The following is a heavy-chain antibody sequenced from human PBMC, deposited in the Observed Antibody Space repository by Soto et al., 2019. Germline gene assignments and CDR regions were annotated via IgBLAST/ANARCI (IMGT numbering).Heavy chain of an antibody. CDR1: GFTFSSYA. D-gene: IGHD2-15*01. CDR2: ISGSDGST. CDR3: AKGALHRIVVVVAATTGDFDC. Sequence: EVQLLESGGGLVQPGGSLRLSCAASGFTFSSYAMSWVRHAPGKGLWWVSGISGSDGSTYYADSVTGRFTISRDISKTTLYLQVNGLSAEDTAVNFCAKGALHRIVVVVAATTGDFDCWGQGTLVTVSS. J-gene: IGHJ4*02. V-gene: IGHV3-23*01.